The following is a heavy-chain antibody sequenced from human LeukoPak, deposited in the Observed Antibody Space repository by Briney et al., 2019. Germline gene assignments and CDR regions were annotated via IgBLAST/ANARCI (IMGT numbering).Heavy chain of an antibody. CDR1: GGSISSATYY. V-gene: IGHV4-61*02. J-gene: IGHJ5*02. Sequence: PSETLSLTCIVSGGSISSATYYWNWIRQPAGKGLEWIGRIYSSGSTNYNPSLKSRVTISVDMAKNQFSLKLSSVPAADTAVYYCARDSSGSYYGIDPWGQGTLVTVSS. D-gene: IGHD3-10*01. CDR2: IYSSGST. CDR3: ARDSSGSYYGIDP.